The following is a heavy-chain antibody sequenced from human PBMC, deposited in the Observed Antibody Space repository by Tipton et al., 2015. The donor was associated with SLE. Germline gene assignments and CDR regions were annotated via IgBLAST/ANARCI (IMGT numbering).Heavy chain of an antibody. CDR2: IYDSKST. V-gene: IGHV4-31*11. CDR1: GASFSGYY. J-gene: IGHJ6*02. Sequence: GLVKPSETLSLTCGVYGASFSGYYWSWNRQHPGKGLEWIGYIYDSKSTYYNPSLKSRLTMSADTSKNQISLKLSSVSAADTAVYYCVRGPKDVWGQGTTVTVSS. CDR3: VRGPKDV.